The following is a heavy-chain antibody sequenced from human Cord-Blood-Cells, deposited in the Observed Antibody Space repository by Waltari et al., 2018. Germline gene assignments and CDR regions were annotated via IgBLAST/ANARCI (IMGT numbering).Heavy chain of an antibody. CDR2: IYYSGST. D-gene: IGHD1-26*01. CDR3: ARIVSEGANSGSYLFDY. V-gene: IGHV4-39*01. CDR1: GGPTSSSSSY. Sequence: QLQLRDSGPGLGRPSETLSLPCPVPGGPTSSSSSYWGWIRQPPGKGLEWFGSIYYSGSTYYNPSLKRRVTISVDTSKNQFSLKLSSVTAADTAVYYCARIVSEGANSGSYLFDYWGQGTLVTVSS. J-gene: IGHJ4*02.